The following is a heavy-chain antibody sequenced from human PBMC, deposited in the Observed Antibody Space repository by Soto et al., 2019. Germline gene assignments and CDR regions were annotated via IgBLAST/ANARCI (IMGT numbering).Heavy chain of an antibody. D-gene: IGHD2-8*01. CDR2: IYYSGST. J-gene: IGHJ4*02. CDR1: GGSISSYY. CDR3: ARRYCTNGVCYFEY. Sequence: SETLSLTCTVSGGSISSYYWSWIRQPPGKGLEWIGYIYYSGSTNYNPSLKSRVTISVDTSKNQFSLKLSSVTAADTAVYYCARRYCTNGVCYFEYWGQGTLVTVSS. V-gene: IGHV4-59*08.